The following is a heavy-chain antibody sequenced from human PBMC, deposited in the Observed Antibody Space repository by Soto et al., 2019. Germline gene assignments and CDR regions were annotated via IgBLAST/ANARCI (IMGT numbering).Heavy chain of an antibody. CDR2: ITSGSSYI. Sequence: GGSLRLSCAASGFTFSGYTMNWVRQAPGKGLEWVSSITSGSSYIYYADSVKGRFTISRDNAKNSLYLQISSLRAEDTAMYYCARSSFDYWGQGTLVTVSS. CDR3: ARSSFDY. CDR1: GFTFSGYT. V-gene: IGHV3-21*01. J-gene: IGHJ4*02.